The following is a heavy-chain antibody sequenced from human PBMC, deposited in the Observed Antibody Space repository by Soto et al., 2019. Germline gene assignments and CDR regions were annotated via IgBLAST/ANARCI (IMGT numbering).Heavy chain of an antibody. Sequence: PSETLSLTCTVSGGSISSSSYYWGWIRQPPGEGLEWIGSIYYSGSTYYNPSLKSRVTISVDTSKNQFSLKLSSVTAADTAVYYCARWWMVTAFDYWGQGTLVT. V-gene: IGHV4-39*01. J-gene: IGHJ4*02. D-gene: IGHD2-21*02. CDR3: ARWWMVTAFDY. CDR2: IYYSGST. CDR1: GGSISSSSYY.